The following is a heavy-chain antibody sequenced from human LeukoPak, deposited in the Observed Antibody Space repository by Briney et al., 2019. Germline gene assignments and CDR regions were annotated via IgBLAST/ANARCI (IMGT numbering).Heavy chain of an antibody. CDR3: ARGRGYDFWSGYLDGGYYYYGMDV. V-gene: IGHV4-30-2*01. J-gene: IGHJ6*02. Sequence: SQTLSLTCTVSGGSISSGGYYWSWIRQPPGKGLEWIGEINHSGSTNYNPSLKSRVTISVDTSKNQFSLKLSSVTAADTAVYYCARGRGYDFWSGYLDGGYYYYGMDVWGQGTTVTVSS. CDR1: GGSISSGGYY. D-gene: IGHD3-3*01. CDR2: INHSGST.